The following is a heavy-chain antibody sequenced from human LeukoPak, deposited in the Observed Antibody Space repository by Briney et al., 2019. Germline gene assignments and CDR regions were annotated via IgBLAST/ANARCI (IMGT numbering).Heavy chain of an antibody. CDR3: ARHEYSGSYYGLSWFDP. V-gene: IGHV4-39*01. D-gene: IGHD1-26*01. J-gene: IGHJ5*02. Sequence: PSETLSLTCTVSGGSISSSGYYWGWIRQPPGKGLEWIARIYYSGSTYYNPSLKRRVTISVDTSKNQLSLKLSSLTAADTAVYYCARHEYSGSYYGLSWFDPWGQGTLVTVSS. CDR2: IYYSGST. CDR1: GGSISSSGYY.